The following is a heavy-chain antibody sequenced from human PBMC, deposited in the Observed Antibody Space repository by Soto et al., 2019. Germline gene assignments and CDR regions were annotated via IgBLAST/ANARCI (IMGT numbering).Heavy chain of an antibody. Sequence: QVQLVEPGGGVVQPGKSLRLSCAASGFTFSSYAMHWARQAPGKGLEWVTVISIRGGDDYYAESVRGRFTISRDDSKNTLYLQMDSLRVEDTAVYYCARGTIVARQHLDYWGQGTLVTVSS. CDR3: ARGTIVARQHLDY. D-gene: IGHD6-6*01. J-gene: IGHJ4*02. V-gene: IGHV3-30*03. CDR1: GFTFSSYA. CDR2: ISIRGGDD.